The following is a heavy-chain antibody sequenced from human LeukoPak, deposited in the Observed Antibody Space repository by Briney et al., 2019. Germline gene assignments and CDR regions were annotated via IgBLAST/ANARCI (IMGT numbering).Heavy chain of an antibody. CDR3: ARQEMATTEIGFDY. CDR1: GYTFTGYY. V-gene: IGHV1-18*04. Sequence: GASVKVSCKASGYTFTGYYMHWVRQAPGQGLEWMGWISAYNGNTNYAQKLQGRVTMTTDTSTSTAYMELRSLRSDDTAVYYCARQEMATTEIGFDYWGQGTLVTVSS. D-gene: IGHD5-24*01. J-gene: IGHJ4*02. CDR2: ISAYNGNT.